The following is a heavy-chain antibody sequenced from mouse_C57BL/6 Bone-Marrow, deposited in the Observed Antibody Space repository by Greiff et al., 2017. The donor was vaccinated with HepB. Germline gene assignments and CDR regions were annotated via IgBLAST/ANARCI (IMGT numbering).Heavy chain of an antibody. J-gene: IGHJ4*01. Sequence: QVQLKQSGAELARPGASVKMSCKASGYTFTSYTMHWVKQRPGQGLEWIGYINPSSGYTKYNQKFKDKATLTADKSSSTAYMQLSSLTSEDSAVYYCAITDYYGSSYYAMDYGGQGTSVTVSS. CDR1: GYTFTSYT. CDR2: INPSSGYT. D-gene: IGHD1-1*01. CDR3: AITDYYGSSYYAMDY. V-gene: IGHV1-4*01.